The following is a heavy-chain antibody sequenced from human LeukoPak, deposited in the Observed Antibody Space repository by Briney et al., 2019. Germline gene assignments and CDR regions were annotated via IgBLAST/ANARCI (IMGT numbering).Heavy chain of an antibody. Sequence: PGGSLRLSCAASGFTFSSYSMNWVRQAPGKGLEWVSSISSSSSYIYYADSVKGRFTISRDNAKNSLYLQMNSLRAEDTAVYYCATEPYSNPILGAFDIWGQGTMVTVSS. D-gene: IGHD4-11*01. CDR1: GFTFSSYS. CDR2: ISSSSSYI. J-gene: IGHJ3*02. V-gene: IGHV3-21*01. CDR3: ATEPYSNPILGAFDI.